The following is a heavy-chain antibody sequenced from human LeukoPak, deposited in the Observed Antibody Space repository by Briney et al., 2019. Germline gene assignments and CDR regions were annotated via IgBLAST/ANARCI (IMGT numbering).Heavy chain of an antibody. CDR3: ALGRTELYDY. Sequence: SETLSLTCTVSGGSISSSSYYWGWIRQPPGKGLEWIGSLYYSGSTYYNPSLKSRVTMSVDTSKNQFSLKLSSVTAADTAVYYCALGRTELYDYWGQGTLVTVSS. J-gene: IGHJ4*02. CDR1: GGSISSSSYY. V-gene: IGHV4-39*01. D-gene: IGHD3-10*01. CDR2: LYYSGST.